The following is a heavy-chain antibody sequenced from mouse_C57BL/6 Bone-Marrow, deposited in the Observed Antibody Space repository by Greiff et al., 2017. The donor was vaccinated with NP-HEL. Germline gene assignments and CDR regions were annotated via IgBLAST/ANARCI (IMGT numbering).Heavy chain of an antibody. CDR3: AGDPYDYCC. Sequence: QVQLQQPGAELVKPGASVKMSCKASGYTFTSYWITWVKQRPGQGLEWIGGIYPGSGSTNYNEKFKSKATLTVDTTSSTAYMQLSSLTSEDSAVYYCAGDPYDYCCWGNGTTLTFSS. CDR1: GYTFTSYW. D-gene: IGHD1-2*01. J-gene: IGHJ2*01. V-gene: IGHV1-55*01. CDR2: IYPGSGST.